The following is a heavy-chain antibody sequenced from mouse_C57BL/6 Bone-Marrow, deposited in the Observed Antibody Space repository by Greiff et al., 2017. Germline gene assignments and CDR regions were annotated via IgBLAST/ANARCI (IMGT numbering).Heavy chain of an antibody. J-gene: IGHJ1*03. V-gene: IGHV1-80*01. CDR1: GYAFRSYW. CDR3: ARRGGYPHWYFDV. CDR2: IYPGDGDT. Sequence: QVQLQQSGAELVKPGASVKISCKASGYAFRSYWMNWVKQRPGKGLEWIGQIYPGDGDTNYNGKFKGKATLTADKSSSTAYMQLSSLTSEDSAVYFCARRGGYPHWYFDVWGTGTTVTVSS.